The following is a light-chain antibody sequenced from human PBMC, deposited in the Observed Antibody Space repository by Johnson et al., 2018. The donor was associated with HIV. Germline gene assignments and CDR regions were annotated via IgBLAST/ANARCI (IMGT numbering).Light chain of an antibody. V-gene: IGLV1-51*01. J-gene: IGLJ1*01. CDR2: DDN. Sequence: QSVLTQPPSVSAAPGQLVTISCSGSTSNIGKNDVSWYQQFPGTAPKVLIYDDNKRPSGIPDRVSGSQSGTSATLGITGLQTGDEAYYYFGTWDSSLSGFVFGTGTKVTVL. CDR3: GTWDSSLSGFV. CDR1: TSNIGKND.